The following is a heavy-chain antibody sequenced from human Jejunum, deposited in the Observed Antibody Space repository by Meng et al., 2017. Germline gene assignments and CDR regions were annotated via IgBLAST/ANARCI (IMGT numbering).Heavy chain of an antibody. CDR3: ARPLGYNGVNLGFFQH. Sequence: QVQLQQWGTGQLKPSETLSLTCAVYGASIGGYFWSWIRQTPGKEPEWIGDVNRKGTTNYNPSLEGRVSISVDTSKNQFSLTLNSVTAADTAVYYCARPLGYNGVNLGFFQHWGQGTLVTVSS. D-gene: IGHD5-12*01. CDR1: GASIGGYF. V-gene: IGHV4-34*01. J-gene: IGHJ1*01. CDR2: VNRKGTT.